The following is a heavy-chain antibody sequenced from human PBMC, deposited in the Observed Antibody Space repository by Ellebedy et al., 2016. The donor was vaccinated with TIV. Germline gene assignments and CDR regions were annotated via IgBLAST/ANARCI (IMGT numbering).Heavy chain of an antibody. V-gene: IGHV3-30-3*01. D-gene: IGHD1-26*01. CDR1: GFTFSSYA. Sequence: GESLKISCAASGFTFSSYAMHWVRQAPGKGLEWVAVISYDGSNKYYADSVKGRFTISRDNSKNTLYLQMNSLRAEDTAVYYCARVEWELANFDYWGQGTLVTVSS. CDR3: ARVEWELANFDY. CDR2: ISYDGSNK. J-gene: IGHJ4*02.